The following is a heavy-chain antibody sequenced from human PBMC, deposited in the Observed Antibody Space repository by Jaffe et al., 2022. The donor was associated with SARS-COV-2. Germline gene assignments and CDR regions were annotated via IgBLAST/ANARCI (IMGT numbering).Heavy chain of an antibody. V-gene: IGHV3-48*03. J-gene: IGHJ4*02. CDR3: ARDLFYCGGDCYSEDY. CDR2: ISSSGSTI. D-gene: IGHD2-21*02. Sequence: EVQLVESGGGLVQPGGSLRLSCAASGFTFSSYEMNWVRQAPGKGLEWVSYISSSGSTIYYADSVKGRFTISRDNAKNSLYLQMNSLRAEDTAVYYCARDLFYCGGDCYSEDYWGQGTLVTVSS. CDR1: GFTFSSYE.